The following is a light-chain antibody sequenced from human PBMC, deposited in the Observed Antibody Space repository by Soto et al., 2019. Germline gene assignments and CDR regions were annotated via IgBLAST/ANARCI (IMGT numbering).Light chain of an antibody. V-gene: IGKV3-11*01. CDR3: QQRSNWPPYT. CDR1: QSVSSY. J-gene: IGKJ2*01. CDR2: DAS. Sequence: EIVLTQSPATLSLSPGERATLSCRASQSVSSYLAWYQQKPGQAPRLLIYDASNRATGITPRFSGSRAGADFTPTTSSLEPQDFAVYYCQQRSNWPPYTFGQGTKLEIK.